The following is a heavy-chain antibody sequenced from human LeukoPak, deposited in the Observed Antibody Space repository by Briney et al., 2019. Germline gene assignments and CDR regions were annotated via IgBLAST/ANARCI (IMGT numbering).Heavy chain of an antibody. D-gene: IGHD6-13*01. CDR2: IYYSGST. Sequence: PSETLSLTCTVSGGSISSYYWSWIRQPPGKGLEWIGYIYYSGSTNYNPSLKSRVTISVDTSKNQFSLKLSSVTAADTAVYYCARGQQLVREVWFDPWGQGTLVTVSS. CDR1: GGSISSYY. CDR3: ARGQQLVREVWFDP. V-gene: IGHV4-59*12. J-gene: IGHJ5*02.